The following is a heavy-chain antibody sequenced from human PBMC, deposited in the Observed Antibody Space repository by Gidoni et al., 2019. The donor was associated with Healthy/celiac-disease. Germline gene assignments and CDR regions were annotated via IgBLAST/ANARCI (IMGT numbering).Heavy chain of an antibody. D-gene: IGHD3-10*01. Sequence: QVQLQESGPGLVKPSETLSLTCTVSGGSISSYYWSWFRQPPGKGLEWIGYIYYSGSTNYNPSLKSRVTISVDTSKNQFSLKLSSVTAADTAVYYCARGSSGGYDPWGQGTLVTVSS. J-gene: IGHJ5*02. CDR1: GGSISSYY. CDR2: IYYSGST. V-gene: IGHV4-59*01. CDR3: ARGSSGGYDP.